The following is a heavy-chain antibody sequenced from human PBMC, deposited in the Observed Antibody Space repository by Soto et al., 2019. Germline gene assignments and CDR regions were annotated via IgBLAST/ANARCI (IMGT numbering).Heavy chain of an antibody. J-gene: IGHJ5*01. CDR2: IIPIFGTA. Sequence: GASVKVSCKASGYTFTSYGISWVRQAPGQGLEWMGGIIPIFGTANYAQKFQGRVTITADTSNNQLSLQLNSVTPDDTAVYYCVRLIGNSWLDSWGQGTLVTVSS. CDR3: VRLIGNSWLDS. CDR1: GYTFTSYG. D-gene: IGHD2-8*01. V-gene: IGHV1-69*06.